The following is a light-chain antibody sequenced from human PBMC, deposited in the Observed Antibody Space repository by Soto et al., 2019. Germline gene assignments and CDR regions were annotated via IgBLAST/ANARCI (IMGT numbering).Light chain of an antibody. J-gene: IGLJ2*01. CDR1: SSDVGGYNY. V-gene: IGLV2-14*01. Sequence: QSVLTQPASVSGSPGQSITISCTGSSSDVGGYNYVSWYQHHPGKAPKLLIFEVSNRPSGVSHRFSGSKSGNTASLTISGLQAEDEADYYCCSFGGSSSLVFGGGTKVTVL. CDR3: CSFGGSSSLV. CDR2: EVS.